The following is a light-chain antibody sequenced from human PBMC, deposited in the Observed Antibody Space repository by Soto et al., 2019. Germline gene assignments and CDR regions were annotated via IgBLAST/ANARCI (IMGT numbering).Light chain of an antibody. CDR2: GAS. CDR3: QQYGSLSWT. V-gene: IGKV3-20*01. CDR1: QSLSSNY. Sequence: EIVLTQSPGTLSLSPGERATLSCRASQSLSSNYLAWYQQKPGLAPRLLVYGASTRATGIPARFSGSGSGTDFTLTISRLEPGDFAVYYCQQYGSLSWTFGQGTKVDIK. J-gene: IGKJ1*01.